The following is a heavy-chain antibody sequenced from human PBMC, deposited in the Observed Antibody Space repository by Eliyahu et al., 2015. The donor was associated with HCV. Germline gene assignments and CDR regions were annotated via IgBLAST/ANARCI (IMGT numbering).Heavy chain of an antibody. Sequence: EVQLLESGGELVQPGGSLRLSCXASGFXFSTYAMNWVRQAPGKGLGWVSGISGSGGSTYYADSVRGRFTISRDTSKQALFLQMNSLRAEDTAFYFCARGVGTKALYYFDYWGQGILVTVSS. CDR3: ARGVGTKALYYFDY. CDR1: GFXFSTYA. J-gene: IGHJ4*02. V-gene: IGHV3-23*01. CDR2: ISGSGGST. D-gene: IGHD1-26*01.